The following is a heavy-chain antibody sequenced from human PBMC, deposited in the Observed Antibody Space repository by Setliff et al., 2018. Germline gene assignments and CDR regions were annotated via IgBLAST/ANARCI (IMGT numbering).Heavy chain of an antibody. D-gene: IGHD1-26*01. CDR2: IYASGST. J-gene: IGHJ4*02. CDR1: GGSISSDSDY. V-gene: IGHV4-61*02. Sequence: PSETLSLTCTVSGGSISSDSDYWSWIRQSAGKGLEWIGRIYASGSTEYNPSLGSRVTISVDTSRNQFSLQLSSVTSADTAIYYCTKGRVGLVARAGYWGQGTLVTVSS. CDR3: TKGRVGLVARAGY.